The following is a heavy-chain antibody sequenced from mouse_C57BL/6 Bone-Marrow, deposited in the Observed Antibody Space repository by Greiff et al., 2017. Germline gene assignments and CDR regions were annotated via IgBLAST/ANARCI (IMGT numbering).Heavy chain of an antibody. CDR1: GFTFSSYA. CDR3: ARGPMKTY. V-gene: IGHV5-4*01. J-gene: IGHJ3*01. Sequence: EVQLVESGGGLVKPGGSLKLSCAASGFTFSSYAMSWVRQTPGKRLEWVATISDGGSYTYYPDNVKGLFTISRDNDKNNLYLQMSHLKSEDTAMYYCARGPMKTYWGQGTLVTVSA. D-gene: IGHD2-3*01. CDR2: ISDGGSYT.